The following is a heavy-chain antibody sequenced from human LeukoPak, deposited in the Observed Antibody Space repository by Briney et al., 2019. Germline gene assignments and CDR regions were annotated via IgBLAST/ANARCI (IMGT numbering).Heavy chain of an antibody. J-gene: IGHJ6*03. Sequence: ASVKVSCKASGYTFTSYAMHWVRQAPGQRLEWMGWINAGNGNTKYSQEFQGRVTITRDTSASTAYMELSSLRSEDMAVYYCARAYPYYYYMDVWGKGTTVTISS. CDR1: GYTFTSYA. CDR2: INAGNGNT. CDR3: ARAYPYYYYMDV. V-gene: IGHV1-3*03.